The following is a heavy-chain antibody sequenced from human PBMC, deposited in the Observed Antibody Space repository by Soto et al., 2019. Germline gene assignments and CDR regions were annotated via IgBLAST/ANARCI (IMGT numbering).Heavy chain of an antibody. CDR3: ARGAAVGATSYYFDY. CDR2: IYSGGST. D-gene: IGHD1-26*01. CDR1: GFSVSSNY. J-gene: IGHJ4*02. Sequence: RLSCAASGFSVSSNYMTWVRQAPGKGLEWVSVIYSGGSTYYADSVKGRFTISRDISQNTVYLQMNRLRVEDTAVYYCARGAAVGATSYYFDYWGQGTQVTVSS. V-gene: IGHV3-53*01.